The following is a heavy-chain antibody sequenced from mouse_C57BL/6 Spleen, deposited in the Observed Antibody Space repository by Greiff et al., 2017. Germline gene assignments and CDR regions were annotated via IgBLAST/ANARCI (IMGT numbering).Heavy chain of an antibody. J-gene: IGHJ3*01. CDR2: IRLKSDNYAT. CDR3: TDYYGSMAY. Sequence: EVKLVESGGGLVQPGGSMKLSCVASGFTFSNYWMNWVRQSPEKGLEWVAQIRLKSDNYATHYAESVKGRFTISRDDSKSSVYLQMNNLRGEDTGIYYCTDYYGSMAYGGQGTLVTVAA. D-gene: IGHD1-1*01. V-gene: IGHV6-3*01. CDR1: GFTFSNYW.